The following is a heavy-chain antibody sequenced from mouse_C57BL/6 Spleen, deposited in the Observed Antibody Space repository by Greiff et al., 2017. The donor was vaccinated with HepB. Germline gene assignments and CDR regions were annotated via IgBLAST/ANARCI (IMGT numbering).Heavy chain of an antibody. Sequence: VQLQQPGAELVMPGASVKLSCKASGYTFTSYWMHWVKQRPGQGLEWIGEIDPSDSYTNYNQKFKGKSTLTVDKSSSTAYMQLSSLTSEDSAVYYCARRGLNGTWFAYWGQGTLVTVSA. CDR3: ARRGLNGTWFAY. V-gene: IGHV1-69*01. J-gene: IGHJ3*01. CDR2: IDPSDSYT. CDR1: GYTFTSYW. D-gene: IGHD3-3*01.